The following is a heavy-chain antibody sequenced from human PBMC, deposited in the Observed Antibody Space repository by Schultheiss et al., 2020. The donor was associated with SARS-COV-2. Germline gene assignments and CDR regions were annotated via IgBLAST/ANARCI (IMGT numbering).Heavy chain of an antibody. CDR1: GFTVSSNY. J-gene: IGHJ4*02. V-gene: IGHV3-21*01. CDR3: ARVRGGGDFDY. CDR2: ISSSSSYI. D-gene: IGHD2-15*01. Sequence: GGSLRLSCAASGFTVSSNYMSWVRQAPGKGLEWVSSISSSSSYIYYADSVKGRFTISRDNAKNSLYLQMNSLRAEDTAVYYCARVRGGGDFDYWGQGTLVTVSS.